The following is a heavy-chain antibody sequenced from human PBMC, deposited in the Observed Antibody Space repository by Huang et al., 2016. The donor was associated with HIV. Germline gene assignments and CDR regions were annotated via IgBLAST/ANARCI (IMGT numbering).Heavy chain of an antibody. CDR3: ARNDYYDGLP. V-gene: IGHV1-8*01. CDR2: MNPNCGVA. Sequence: QVQLVQSGAEVRRPGASVKISCKASGYSFSNYDLNWVRQTSGQGLEWMGWMNPNCGVAGYAQKFQGRVTMTRNTSISTAYLELKSLTAEDTAVYYCARNDYYDGLPWGQGTMVTVSS. J-gene: IGHJ3*01. CDR1: GYSFSNYD. D-gene: IGHD3-22*01.